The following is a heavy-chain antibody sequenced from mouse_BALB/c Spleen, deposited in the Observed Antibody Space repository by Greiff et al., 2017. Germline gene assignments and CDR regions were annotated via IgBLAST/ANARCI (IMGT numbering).Heavy chain of an antibody. CDR3: ARDWD. V-gene: IGHV3-2*02. D-gene: IGHD4-1*01. CDR1: GYSITSDYA. Sequence: EVKLEESGPGLVKPSQSLSLTCTVTGYSITSDYAWNWIRQFPGNKLEWMGYISYSGSTSYNPSLKSRISITRDTSKNQFFLQLNSVTTEDTATYYCARDWDWGQGTLVTVSA. J-gene: IGHJ3*01. CDR2: ISYSGST.